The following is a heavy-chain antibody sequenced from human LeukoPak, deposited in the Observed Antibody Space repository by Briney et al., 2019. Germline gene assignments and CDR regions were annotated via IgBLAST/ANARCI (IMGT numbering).Heavy chain of an antibody. CDR3: ASGATLGYCSGGSCYTFRY. D-gene: IGHD2-15*01. J-gene: IGHJ4*02. CDR2: IYSGGST. V-gene: IGHV3-53*01. CDR1: GFTVSSNY. Sequence: GGSLRLSCAASGFTVSSNYMSWVRQAPGKGLEWVSVIYSGGSTYYADSVKGRFTISRDNSKNTLYLQMNSLRAEDTAVYYCASGATLGYCSGGSCYTFRYWGQGTLVTVSS.